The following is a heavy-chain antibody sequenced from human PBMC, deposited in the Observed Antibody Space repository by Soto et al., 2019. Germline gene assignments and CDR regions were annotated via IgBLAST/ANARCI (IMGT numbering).Heavy chain of an antibody. CDR3: ARGLAAAGWLDP. J-gene: IGHJ5*02. CDR1: GDSVDSGVYY. Sequence: SETLSLTCTVSGDSVDSGVYYWSWIRQPPGKGLEWIGHIYYTGSAHYDPSLRSRLTMSIDTPKNQLSLTMTSVSAADTAMYYCARGLAAAGWLDPWGQGHRVTGSS. CDR2: IYYTGSA. D-gene: IGHD6-13*01. V-gene: IGHV4-61*08.